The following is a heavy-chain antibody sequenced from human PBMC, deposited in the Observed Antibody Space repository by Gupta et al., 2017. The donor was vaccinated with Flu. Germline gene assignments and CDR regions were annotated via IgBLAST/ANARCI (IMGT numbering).Heavy chain of an antibody. V-gene: IGHV4-59*12. CDR1: Y. CDR2: VYHNGRA. D-gene: IGHD3-10*02. CDR3: ARGLYWDYFLAFDP. J-gene: IGHJ5*02. Sequence: YWAWIRQPPGKGLEWIAHVYHNGRAYYKASLKSRVTISVDTPQKQIYLQLRSVTAADTAVYYCARGLYWDYFLAFDPWGQGARVNVSS.